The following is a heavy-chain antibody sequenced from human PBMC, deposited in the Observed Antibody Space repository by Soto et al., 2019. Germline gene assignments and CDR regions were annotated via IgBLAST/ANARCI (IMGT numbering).Heavy chain of an antibody. CDR2: GTT. V-gene: IGHV3-23*01. Sequence: EMQLLESGGGLVQPGESLRLSCAASGFSFSNYAMSWVRQAPGKGLEWVSSGTTYYADSVKGRFTVARDTSKNRLYLQMNSLRVEDTAVYYCAKDPNGDYVGGFEMWGQGTKVTVSS. J-gene: IGHJ3*02. CDR1: GFSFSNYA. CDR3: AKDPNGDYVGGFEM. D-gene: IGHD4-17*01.